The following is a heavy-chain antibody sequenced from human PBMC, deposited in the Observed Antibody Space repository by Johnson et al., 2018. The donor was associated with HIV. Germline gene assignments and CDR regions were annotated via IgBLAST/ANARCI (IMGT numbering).Heavy chain of an antibody. CDR3: AKGYIPAGTARKWDRRDAFDI. D-gene: IGHD1-7*01. Sequence: VQLVESGGGVVQPGRSLRLSCAASGFTFSSYGMHWVRQAPGKGLEWVAVISYDGSNKYYADSVKGRFTISRDNSKNTLYLQMNSLRAEDTAVYYCAKGYIPAGTARKWDRRDAFDIWGQGTMVTVSS. CDR2: ISYDGSNK. CDR1: GFTFSSYG. V-gene: IGHV3-30*18. J-gene: IGHJ3*02.